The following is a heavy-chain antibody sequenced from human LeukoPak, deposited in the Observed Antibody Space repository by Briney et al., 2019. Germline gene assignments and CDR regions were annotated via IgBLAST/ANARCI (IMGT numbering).Heavy chain of an antibody. CDR2: INPNSGGT. D-gene: IGHD6-6*01. V-gene: IGHV1-2*02. Sequence: GASVKVSYKASGYTFTGYYMHWVRQAPGQGLEWMGWINPNSGGTNYAQKFQGRVTMTRDTSISTAYMELSRLRSDDTAVYYCARAPGGNEYSSSLRFYFDYWGQGTLVTVSS. CDR1: GYTFTGYY. CDR3: ARAPGGNEYSSSLRFYFDY. J-gene: IGHJ4*02.